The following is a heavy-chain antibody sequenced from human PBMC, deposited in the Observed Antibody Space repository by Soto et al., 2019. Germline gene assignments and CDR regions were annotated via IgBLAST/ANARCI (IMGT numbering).Heavy chain of an antibody. D-gene: IGHD3-10*01. J-gene: IGHJ5*02. CDR1: GGSISSSSYY. CDR3: ARAYGSGRLVKNWFDP. CDR2: IYYSGST. V-gene: IGHV4-39*02. Sequence: SETLSLTCTVSGGSISSSSYYWGWIRQPPGKGLEWIGSIYYSGSTYYNPSLKSRVTISVDTSKNHFSLMLTSVTAADTAVYYCARAYGSGRLVKNWFDPWGQGTLVTVSS.